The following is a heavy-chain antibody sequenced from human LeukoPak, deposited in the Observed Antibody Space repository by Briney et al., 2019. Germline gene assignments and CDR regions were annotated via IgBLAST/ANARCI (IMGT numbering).Heavy chain of an antibody. CDR2: IYTSGST. Sequence: SETLSLTCTVSGGSISSSSYYWGWIRQPPGKGLEWIGYIYTSGSTNYNPSLKSRVTISVDTSKNQFSLKLSSVTAADTAVYYCARPWGDWGQGTLVTVSS. D-gene: IGHD3-16*01. J-gene: IGHJ4*02. CDR1: GGSISSSSYY. V-gene: IGHV4-61*05. CDR3: ARPWGD.